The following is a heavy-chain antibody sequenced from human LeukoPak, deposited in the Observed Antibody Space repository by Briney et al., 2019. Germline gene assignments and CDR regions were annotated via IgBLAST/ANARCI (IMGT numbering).Heavy chain of an antibody. CDR2: INGRGEST. J-gene: IGHJ4*02. D-gene: IGHD3-10*01. CDR3: AKRWDPFRWFGEFNVKLPSPIRNYYFDC. V-gene: IGHV3-23*01. Sequence: GGSLRLSCAASGFTFSNYAMSWVRQAPGKGLEWVSSINGRGESTYYADSVKGRFTISRDNSKNALYLQMNSLRAEDTSVYYCAKRWDPFRWFGEFNVKLPSPIRNYYFDCRGQGTLVTVCS. CDR1: GFTFSNYA.